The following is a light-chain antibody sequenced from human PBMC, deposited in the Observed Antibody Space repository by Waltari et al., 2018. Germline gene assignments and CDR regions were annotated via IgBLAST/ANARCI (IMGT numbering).Light chain of an antibody. CDR2: ETS. CDR1: QNIGKY. CDR3: QNYERLPAT. J-gene: IGKJ1*01. Sequence: EIVLTQSPGTLSLSPGERATLSCRASQNIGKYLVWYQQKPGQASRLLMYETSSRATCIPDRFSGSGSGTDFSLTISRLEPEDFAVYYCQNYERLPATFGQGTKVEIK. V-gene: IGKV3-20*01.